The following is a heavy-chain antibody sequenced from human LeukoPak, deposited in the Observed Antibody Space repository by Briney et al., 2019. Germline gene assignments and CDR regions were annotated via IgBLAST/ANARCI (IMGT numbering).Heavy chain of an antibody. V-gene: IGHV1-2*02. Sequence: ASVKVSCKASGYTFTCYYMHWVRQAPGQGLEWMGWINPDNGGTNYAQKFQGRVTMTRDMSISTAYMELSRLRSDDTAVYYCARDPSNSGYDYLYYFDYWGQGTLVTVLS. CDR2: INPDNGGT. CDR1: GYTFTCYY. J-gene: IGHJ4*02. D-gene: IGHD5-12*01. CDR3: ARDPSNSGYDYLYYFDY.